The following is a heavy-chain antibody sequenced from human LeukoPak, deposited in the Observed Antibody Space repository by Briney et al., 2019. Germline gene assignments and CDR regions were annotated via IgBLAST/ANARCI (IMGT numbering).Heavy chain of an antibody. J-gene: IGHJ5*02. CDR3: ARVRKRITMIVVTKAEGWFDP. CDR1: GYTFTSYA. Sequence: ASVKVSCKASGYTFTSYAMNWVRQAPGQGLEWMGIINPSGGSTNYAQKFQGRVTMTRDTSTSTVYMELSGLRSEDTAVYYCARVRKRITMIVVTKAEGWFDPWGQGTLVTVSS. CDR2: INPSGGST. V-gene: IGHV1-46*01. D-gene: IGHD3-22*01.